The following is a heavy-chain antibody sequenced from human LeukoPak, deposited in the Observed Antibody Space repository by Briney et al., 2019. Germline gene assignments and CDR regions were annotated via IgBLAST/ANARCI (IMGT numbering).Heavy chain of an antibody. J-gene: IGHJ4*02. Sequence: GGSLTLSCAASGFTFSRSWMHWVRQAPGHGLVSFTRIKGDGSSTTYADSVKGRFTISRDNAKNTLYLEMNSLRAEDTAVYYCARTFAAAHIDYGGQGTLVTVS. CDR3: ARTFAAAHIDY. CDR2: IKGDGSST. CDR1: GFTFSRSW. V-gene: IGHV3-74*01. D-gene: IGHD2-15*01.